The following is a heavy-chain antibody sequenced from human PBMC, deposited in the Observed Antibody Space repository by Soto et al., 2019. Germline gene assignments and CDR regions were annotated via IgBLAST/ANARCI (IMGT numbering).Heavy chain of an antibody. J-gene: IGHJ6*02. CDR3: ASGGYYDFWSGSTNYYYYGMDV. CDR2: IYYSGST. V-gene: IGHV4-30-4*01. CDR1: GGSISSGDYY. Sequence: SETLSLTCTVSGGSISSGDYYWSWIRQPPGKGLEWIGYIYYSGSTYYNPSLKSRVTISVDTSKNQFSLKLSSVTAADTAVYYCASGGYYDFWSGSTNYYYYGMDVWGQGTTVTVSS. D-gene: IGHD3-3*01.